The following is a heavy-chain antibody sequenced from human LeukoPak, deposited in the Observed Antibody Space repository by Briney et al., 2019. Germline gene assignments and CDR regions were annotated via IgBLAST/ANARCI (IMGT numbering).Heavy chain of an antibody. V-gene: IGHV3-64*01. CDR2: ISSNGGST. CDR3: AREAGGYSYGRPYYYYYMDV. CDR1: GFTFSSYA. D-gene: IGHD5-18*01. J-gene: IGHJ6*03. Sequence: GGSLRLSCAASGFTFSSYAMHWVRQAPGKGLEYVSAISSNGGSTYYANSVKGRFTISRDNSKNTLYLQMGSLRAEDMAVYYCAREAGGYSYGRPYYYYYMDVWGKGTTVTVSS.